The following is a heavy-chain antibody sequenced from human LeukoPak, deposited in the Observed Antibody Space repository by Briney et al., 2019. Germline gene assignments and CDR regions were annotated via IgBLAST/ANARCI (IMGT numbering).Heavy chain of an antibody. D-gene: IGHD2-8*02. J-gene: IGHJ3*02. CDR1: GYTFTSYD. CDR3: ARSFRQWFMGGIAFDI. CDR2: MNPNSGNT. Sequence: ASVKVSCKASGYTFTSYDINWVRQATGQGLEWMGWMNPNSGNTGYAQKFQGRVTITRNTSISTAYMELSSLRSEDTAVYYRARSFRQWFMGGIAFDIWGQGTMVTVSS. V-gene: IGHV1-8*03.